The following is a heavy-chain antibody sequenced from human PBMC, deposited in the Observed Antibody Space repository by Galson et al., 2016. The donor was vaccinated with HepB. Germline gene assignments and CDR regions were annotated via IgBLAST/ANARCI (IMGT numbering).Heavy chain of an antibody. CDR3: MKGSFSSGWSNWFDP. CDR2: IDNNGGTA. J-gene: IGHJ5*02. V-gene: IGHV3-64D*08. Sequence: VRQSPGRGLEYVSGIDNNGGTAYYADSVRGRFTISRDKSMNTLYLQMGSLRADDTAVYYCMKGSFSSGWSNWFDPWGQGTLVTVSS. D-gene: IGHD6-19*01.